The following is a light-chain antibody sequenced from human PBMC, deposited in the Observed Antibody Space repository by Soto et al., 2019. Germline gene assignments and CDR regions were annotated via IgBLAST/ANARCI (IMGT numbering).Light chain of an antibody. Sequence: EIVLTQSPDTLSLSPGETATLXXRASQTVIHNYLAWHQQKPGQTPRXXVYGASSRATGIPDRFSGSGSGTDFTLTISRLEPEDFAVYYCQQHGTSPITFGQGTRLEIK. J-gene: IGKJ5*01. V-gene: IGKV3-20*01. CDR3: QQHGTSPIT. CDR2: GAS. CDR1: QTVIHNY.